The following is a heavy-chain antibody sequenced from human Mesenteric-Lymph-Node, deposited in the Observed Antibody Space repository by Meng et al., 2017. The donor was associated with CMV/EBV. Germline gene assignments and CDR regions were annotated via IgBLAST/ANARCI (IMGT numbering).Heavy chain of an antibody. CDR2: INHSGST. CDR3: AIYHANFQFDP. Sequence: SETLSLTCAVYGGSFSGYYWSWIRQPPGKGLEWIGEINHSGSTYYNPSLKSRVTISVDTSKNQFSLKLSSVTAADTAVYYCAIYHANFQFDPWGQGTLVTVSS. V-gene: IGHV4-34*01. CDR1: GGSFSGYY. J-gene: IGHJ5*02. D-gene: IGHD2-2*02.